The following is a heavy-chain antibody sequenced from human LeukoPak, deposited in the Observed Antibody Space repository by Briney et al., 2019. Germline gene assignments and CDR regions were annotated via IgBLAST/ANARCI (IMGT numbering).Heavy chain of an antibody. V-gene: IGHV3-53*01. J-gene: IGHJ4*02. CDR1: GLTVSSNC. Sequence: GGSLRLSCAASGLTVSSNCMSWVRQAPGKGLEWVSFIYSGGNTYYADSVKGRFTISRDNSKNTVHLQMNSLRAEDTAMYYCAKRAGDYSHPYDYWGQGTLVTVSS. CDR3: AKRAGDYSHPYDY. CDR2: IYSGGNT. D-gene: IGHD3-22*01.